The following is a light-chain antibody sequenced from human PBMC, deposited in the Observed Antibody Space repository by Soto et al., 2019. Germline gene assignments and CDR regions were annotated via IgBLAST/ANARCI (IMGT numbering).Light chain of an antibody. CDR3: QQYGSSPIT. CDR1: QSVSSSY. CDR2: GPS. J-gene: IGKJ5*01. Sequence: SVLTQSPGTLSLSPGERATLSCRASQSVSSSYLDWYQQKPGQAPRLLIYGPSSRATGIPDRFSGSGSGTDFPLTISRLEPEDAALYYCQQYGSSPITFGQGTRLEIK. V-gene: IGKV3-20*01.